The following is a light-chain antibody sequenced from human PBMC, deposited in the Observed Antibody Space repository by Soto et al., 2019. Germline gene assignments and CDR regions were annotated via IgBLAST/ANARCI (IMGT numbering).Light chain of an antibody. V-gene: IGKV3-15*01. Sequence: EIVSTISPATLSVSPGERATLSCRASQSVSSNLAWYQQKPGQAPRLLIYGASTRATGIPARFSGSGSGTEFTLTISSLQSEDFTVYYCQLFRNWPWTFGQGTKVDI. CDR3: QLFRNWPWT. J-gene: IGKJ1*01. CDR2: GAS. CDR1: QSVSSN.